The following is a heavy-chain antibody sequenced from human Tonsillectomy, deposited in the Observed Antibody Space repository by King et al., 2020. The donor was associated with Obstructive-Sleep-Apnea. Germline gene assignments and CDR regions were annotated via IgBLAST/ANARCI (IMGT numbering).Heavy chain of an antibody. CDR1: GGSISNNSSY. CDR2: IYYSGTT. V-gene: IGHV4-39*01. CDR3: ARLGVLRYFDWYFDY. Sequence: QLQESGPGLVKPSETLSLTCTVSGGSISNNSSYWGWIRQPPGKGLEWIGIIYYSGTTYYNASLKSRVTISVDTSKNQFSLRLSSVTAADTAVYYCARLGVLRYFDWYFDYWGQGTLVTVSS. J-gene: IGHJ4*02. D-gene: IGHD3-9*01.